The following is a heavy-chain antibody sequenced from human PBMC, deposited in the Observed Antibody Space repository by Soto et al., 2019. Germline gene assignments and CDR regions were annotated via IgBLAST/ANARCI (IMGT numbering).Heavy chain of an antibody. CDR2: INHSGST. CDR3: ARVWGMVRGVTYYYYYMDV. D-gene: IGHD3-10*01. J-gene: IGHJ6*03. Sequence: SETLSLTCAVYGGSFSGYYWSWIRQPPGKGLEWIGEINHSGSTNYNPSLKSRVTISVDTSKNQFSLKLSSVTAADTAVYYCARVWGMVRGVTYYYYYMDVWGKGTTVTVSS. V-gene: IGHV4-34*01. CDR1: GGSFSGYY.